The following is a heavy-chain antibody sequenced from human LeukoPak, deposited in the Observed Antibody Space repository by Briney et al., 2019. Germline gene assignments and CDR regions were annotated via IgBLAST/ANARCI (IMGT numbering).Heavy chain of an antibody. CDR2: IQQDGSEK. D-gene: IGHD1-1*01. CDR3: AREAQLRLQPLDY. CDR1: GFTFSNYL. V-gene: IGHV3-7*03. J-gene: IGHJ4*02. Sequence: GGSLRLSCVASGFTFSNYLMSWVRQAPGKGLEWVANIQQDGSEKNYVDSVKGRFTISRDNAKNSLYLQMNSLRAEDTAVYYCAREAQLRLQPLDYWGQGTLVTVSS.